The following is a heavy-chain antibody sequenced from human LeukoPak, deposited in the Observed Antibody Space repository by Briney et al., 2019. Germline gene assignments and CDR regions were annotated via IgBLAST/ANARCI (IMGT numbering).Heavy chain of an antibody. J-gene: IGHJ4*02. V-gene: IGHV3-48*03. CDR2: IGGSGSTI. CDR1: GFTFSSYE. CDR3: ARDPVCDY. Sequence: GGSLRLSCAASGFTFSSYEMNWVRQAPGKGLEWVSYIGGSGSTIYYADSVKGRFTISRGNAKNSPYLQMNSLRAEDTAVYYCARDPVCDYWGQGTLVTVSS.